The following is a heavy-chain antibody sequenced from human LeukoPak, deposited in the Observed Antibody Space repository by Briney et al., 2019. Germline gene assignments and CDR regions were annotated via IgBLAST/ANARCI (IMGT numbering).Heavy chain of an antibody. J-gene: IGHJ6*02. CDR2: ISYDGSNK. CDR1: GFTFSSYA. V-gene: IGHV3-30*01. CDR3: ARGLGYCSSISCSTHLDV. D-gene: IGHD2-2*02. Sequence: PGGSLRLSCAASGFTFSSYAMHWVRQAPGKGLEWVAVISYDGSNKYYADSVKGRFTISRDNSKNTLYLQMNSLRAEDTAVYYCARGLGYCSSISCSTHLDVWGQGTTVTVSS.